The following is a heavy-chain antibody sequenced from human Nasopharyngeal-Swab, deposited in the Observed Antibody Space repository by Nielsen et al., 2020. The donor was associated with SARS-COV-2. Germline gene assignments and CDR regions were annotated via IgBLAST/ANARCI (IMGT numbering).Heavy chain of an antibody. CDR1: GFTFSSYG. CDR2: ISYDGSNK. J-gene: IGHJ4*02. CDR3: AKGSLGYSYVIDC. D-gene: IGHD5-18*01. V-gene: IGHV3-30*18. Sequence: GGSLRLSCAASGFTFSSYGMHWVRQAPGKGLEWVAVISYDGSNKYYADSVKGRFTISRDNSKNTLYLQMNSLRAEDTAVYYCAKGSLGYSYVIDCWGQGTLVTVSS.